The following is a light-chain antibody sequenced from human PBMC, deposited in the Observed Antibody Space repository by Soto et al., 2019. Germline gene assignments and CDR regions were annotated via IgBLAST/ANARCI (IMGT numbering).Light chain of an antibody. CDR2: EVS. Sequence: QSALTQPASVSGSPGQSITISCTGTISDVGGYNYVSWYQQHPGKAPKLMIYEVSNRPSGVSNRFSGSKSGNMASLTISGLHAEDEADYYCSSFTNRGTRVFGGGTKVTVL. CDR1: ISDVGGYNY. V-gene: IGLV2-14*01. CDR3: SSFTNRGTRV. J-gene: IGLJ3*02.